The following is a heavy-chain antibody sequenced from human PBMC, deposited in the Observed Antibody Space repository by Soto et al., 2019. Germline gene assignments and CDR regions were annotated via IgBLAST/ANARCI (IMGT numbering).Heavy chain of an antibody. CDR1: GLTFSSFA. V-gene: IGHV3-30-3*01. CDR3: ARDFDY. Sequence: QVQLVESGGGVVQPGRSLELSFAASGLTFSSFAMHWVRQAPGKGLGWVAVIPDDGSNKYYADSVKARFTISRYNSKNTLYLQMNSLRAEDTAVYYCARDFDYWGQGTLVTVSS. CDR2: IPDDGSNK. J-gene: IGHJ4*02.